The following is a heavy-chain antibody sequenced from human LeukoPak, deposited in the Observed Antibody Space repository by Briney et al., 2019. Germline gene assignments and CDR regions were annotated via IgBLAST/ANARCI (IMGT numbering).Heavy chain of an antibody. CDR1: GGSFSGYY. Sequence: PSETLSLTCAVYGGSFSGYYWSWIRQPPGKGLEWIGEINHSGSTNYNPSLKSRVTISVDTSKNQFSLKLSSVTAADTAVYYCARGHPHYDFWGGYPPGWYFDLWGRGTLVTVSS. V-gene: IGHV4-34*01. CDR2: INHSGST. D-gene: IGHD3-3*01. CDR3: ARGHPHYDFWGGYPPGWYFDL. J-gene: IGHJ2*01.